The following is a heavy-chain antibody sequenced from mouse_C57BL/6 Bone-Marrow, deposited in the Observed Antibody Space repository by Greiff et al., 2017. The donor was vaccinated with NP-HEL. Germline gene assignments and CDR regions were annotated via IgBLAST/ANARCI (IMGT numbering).Heavy chain of an antibody. D-gene: IGHD1-1*01. Sequence: EVQLQQSGAELVRPVASVKLSCTASGFNIKDYYMHWVKQRPEQGLEWIGRIDPEDGDTEYAPKFPGKATMTADTSSNTAYLQLSSLTSEDTAVYYCSITTVVARYFDVWGTGTTVTVSS. J-gene: IGHJ1*03. CDR2: IDPEDGDT. V-gene: IGHV14-1*01. CDR1: GFNIKDYY. CDR3: SITTVVARYFDV.